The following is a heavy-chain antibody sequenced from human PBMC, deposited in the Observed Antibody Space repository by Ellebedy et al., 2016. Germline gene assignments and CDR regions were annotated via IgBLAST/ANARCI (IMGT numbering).Heavy chain of an antibody. CDR1: GYSFTSHG. Sequence: ASVKVSCKASGYSFTSHGITWLRQAPGQGLEWMGWMSTYNDNINYAQKFKGRVTMTADTSTSTAYMELRSLRSDDTAVYYCAKDTSYFSNWGQGTLVTVFS. J-gene: IGHJ4*02. CDR2: MSTYNDNI. CDR3: AKDTSYFSN. D-gene: IGHD3-9*01. V-gene: IGHV1-18*04.